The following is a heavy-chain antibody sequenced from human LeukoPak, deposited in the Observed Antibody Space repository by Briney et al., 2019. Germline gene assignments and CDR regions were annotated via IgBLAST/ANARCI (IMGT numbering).Heavy chain of an antibody. CDR2: IYCSGST. D-gene: IGHD3-10*01. CDR1: GGSISSSSYY. J-gene: IGHJ5*02. V-gene: IGHV4-39*07. CDR3: ARDGDITMVRGESTGLFDP. Sequence: SETLSLTCTVSGGSISSSSYYWGWIRKPPGKGLEWIGSIYCSGSTYYNPSLKSRVTISVDTSKNQFSLKLSSVTAADTAVYYCARDGDITMVRGESTGLFDPWGQGTLVTVSS.